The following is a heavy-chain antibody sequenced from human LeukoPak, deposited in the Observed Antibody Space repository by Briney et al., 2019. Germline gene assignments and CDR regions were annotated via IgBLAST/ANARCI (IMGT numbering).Heavy chain of an antibody. V-gene: IGHV4-4*07. D-gene: IGHD6-13*01. CDR3: ARDPGYSSSWPFDY. J-gene: IGHJ4*02. Sequence: PSETLSLTCTVSCGSISSYYWSWLRQPAAKGLEWIGRIYPSGSTNYNPSLKSRVTMSVDTSKNQFSLKLSSVTAADAAVYYCARDPGYSSSWPFDYWGQGTLVTVSS. CDR2: IYPSGST. CDR1: CGSISSYY.